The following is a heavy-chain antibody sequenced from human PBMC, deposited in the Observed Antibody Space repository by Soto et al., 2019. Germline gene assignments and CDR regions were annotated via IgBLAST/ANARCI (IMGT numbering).Heavy chain of an antibody. V-gene: IGHV4-34*01. J-gene: IGHJ4*02. D-gene: IGHD6-19*01. CDR1: GGSFSGYY. Sequence: PSETLSLTCAVYGGSFSGYYWSWIRQPPGKGLEWIGEINHSGSTNYNPSLKSRVTISVDTSTNQFSLKLNSMTAADTAVYYCARMTPIAVAGLGSFDYWGQGTLVTVSS. CDR3: ARMTPIAVAGLGSFDY. CDR2: INHSGST.